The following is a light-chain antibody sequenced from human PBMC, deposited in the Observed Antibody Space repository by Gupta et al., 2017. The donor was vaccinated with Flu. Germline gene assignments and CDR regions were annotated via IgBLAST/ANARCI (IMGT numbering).Light chain of an antibody. CDR1: SSDIGDYNY. J-gene: IGLJ1*01. CDR3: CSYAGSYTFYV. V-gene: IGLV2-11*01. CDR2: DVN. Sequence: QSALTQPRSVFGSPGQSVTISCTGTSSDIGDYNYVSWHQHHPGKAPKLIIYDVNKGPSGVPDRFSGSKSGNTAFLTISGLQAEDEADYYCCSYAGSYTFYVFGTGTKVTVL.